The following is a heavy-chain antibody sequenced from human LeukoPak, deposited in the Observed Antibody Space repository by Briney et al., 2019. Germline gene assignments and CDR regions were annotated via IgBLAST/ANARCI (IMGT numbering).Heavy chain of an antibody. CDR3: ARGPAAAGTSGHVDY. D-gene: IGHD6-13*01. CDR2: ISAYNGNT. CDR1: GYTFTSHG. J-gene: IGHJ4*02. V-gene: IGHV1-18*04. Sequence: ASVKVSCKASGYTFTSHGISWVRQAPGQGLEWTGWISAYNGNTNYAQKLQGRVTMTTDTSTSTAYMELRSLRSDDTAVYYCARGPAAAGTSGHVDYWGQGTLVTVSS.